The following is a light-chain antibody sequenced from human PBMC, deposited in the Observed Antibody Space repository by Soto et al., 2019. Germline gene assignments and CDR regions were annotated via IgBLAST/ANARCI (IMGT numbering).Light chain of an antibody. V-gene: IGKV3-15*01. Sequence: EIVMSQSPAALSVSPGERATLSCRAGQGVTTNFAWYQQKSGQSPRLLIYDVSIRATGVPARFSGTGSETDFTLTISGLQSEDSAVYFWQQYNKWPFSFGQGTRLEIK. J-gene: IGKJ5*01. CDR1: QGVTTN. CDR2: DVS. CDR3: QQYNKWPFS.